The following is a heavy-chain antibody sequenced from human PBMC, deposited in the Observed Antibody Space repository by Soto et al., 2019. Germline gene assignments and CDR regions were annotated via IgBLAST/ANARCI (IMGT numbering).Heavy chain of an antibody. CDR3: ARGGAWTPEGLGD. V-gene: IGHV3-30-3*01. Sequence: QVQLVESGGGVVQPGRSLRLSCAASGFTFSSFAMHWVRQAPGKGLEWLAVISSDVVNYYYAESVKGRFTISRDNSKNTLYRQMNSLRNEETAVYYCARGGAWTPEGLGDWGQGTLVTVSS. CDR2: ISSDVVNY. J-gene: IGHJ4*02. CDR1: GFTFSSFA. D-gene: IGHD2-15*01.